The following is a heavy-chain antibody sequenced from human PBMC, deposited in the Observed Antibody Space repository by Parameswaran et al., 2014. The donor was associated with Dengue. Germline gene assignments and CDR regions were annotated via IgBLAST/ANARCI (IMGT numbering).Heavy chain of an antibody. CDR2: ISSSSSAI. CDR3: AREEVVVAPAAMANYYYYYMDV. Sequence: VRQAPGKGLEWVSYISSSSSAIYYADSVKGRFTISRDNAKNSLYLQMNSLRDEDTAVYYCAREEVVVAPAAMANYYYYYMDVWGKGTTVTVSS. V-gene: IGHV3-48*02. J-gene: IGHJ6*03. D-gene: IGHD2-2*01.